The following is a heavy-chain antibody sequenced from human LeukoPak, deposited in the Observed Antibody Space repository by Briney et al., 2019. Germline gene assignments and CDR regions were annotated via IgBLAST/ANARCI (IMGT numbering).Heavy chain of an antibody. Sequence: GGSLRLSCAASGFTFSTYGMHWVRQAPGKGLEWVAFIRYDGSNTYYTNSVKGRFTISRDNSKNTLYLQMNSLRADDTAVYYCAKDPLLYGSGSYYFDYWGQGTLVTVSS. CDR3: AKDPLLYGSGSYYFDY. D-gene: IGHD3-10*01. CDR1: GFTFSTYG. CDR2: IRYDGSNT. J-gene: IGHJ4*02. V-gene: IGHV3-30*02.